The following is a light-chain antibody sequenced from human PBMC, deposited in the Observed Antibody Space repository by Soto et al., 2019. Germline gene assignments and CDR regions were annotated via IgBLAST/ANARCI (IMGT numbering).Light chain of an antibody. CDR1: SSDVGSYNR. J-gene: IGLJ1*01. CDR2: EVS. Sequence: QSALTQPPSVSGSPGQSVTISCTETSSDVGSYNRVSWYQQPPGTAPKLMIYEVSNRPSGVPDRFSGSKSGNTASLTISGLQAEDEADYYCSSYTSSSTSLYVFGTGTKVTVL. V-gene: IGLV2-18*02. CDR3: SSYTSSSTSLYV.